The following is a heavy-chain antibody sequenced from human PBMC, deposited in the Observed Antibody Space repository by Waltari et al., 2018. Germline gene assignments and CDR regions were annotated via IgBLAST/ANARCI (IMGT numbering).Heavy chain of an antibody. CDR1: GGTFSSYA. J-gene: IGHJ5*02. D-gene: IGHD4-4*01. CDR2: ISPIFGPA. CDR3: ARVDYSNYWFDP. Sequence: QVQLVQSGAEVKKPGSSVKVSCKASGGTFSSYAISWVRQAPGQGLGWMGGISPIFGPANYAQKFQGRVTITADESTSTAYMELSSLRSEDTAVYYCARVDYSNYWFDPWGQGTLVTVSS. V-gene: IGHV1-69*01.